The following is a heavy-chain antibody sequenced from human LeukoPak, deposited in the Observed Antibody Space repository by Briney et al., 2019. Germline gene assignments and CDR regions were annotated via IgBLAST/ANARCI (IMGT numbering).Heavy chain of an antibody. D-gene: IGHD3-16*01. CDR3: ARGRGDRSYYYYYMDV. CDR2: MNPNSGNT. V-gene: IGHV1-8*01. Sequence: ASVTVSCKASGYTFTSYDINWVRRAPGQGLEWMGWMNPNSGNTGYAQKFQGRVTMTRNTSISTAYMELSSLRSEDTAVYYCARGRGDRSYYYYYMDVWGKGTTVTVSS. CDR1: GYTFTSYD. J-gene: IGHJ6*03.